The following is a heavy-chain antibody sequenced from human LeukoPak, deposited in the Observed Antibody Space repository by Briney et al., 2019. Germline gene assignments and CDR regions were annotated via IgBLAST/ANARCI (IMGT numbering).Heavy chain of an antibody. J-gene: IGHJ4*02. CDR1: GFTFSSYS. CDR3: ARRVGYCSSTSCYAGDY. V-gene: IGHV3-48*04. D-gene: IGHD2-2*03. Sequence: GGSLRLSCAASGFTFSSYSMNWVRQAPGKGLEWVSYINTGSSTINYADSVKGRFTISRDNAKNSLYLQMNSLRAEDTAVYYCARRVGYCSSTSCYAGDYWGQGTLVTVSS. CDR2: INTGSSTI.